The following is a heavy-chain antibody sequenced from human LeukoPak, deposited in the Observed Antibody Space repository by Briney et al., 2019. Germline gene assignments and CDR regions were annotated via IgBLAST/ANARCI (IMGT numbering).Heavy chain of an antibody. CDR2: IYSDGST. CDR1: GFIVSSNY. Sequence: PGGSLRLSCAASGFIVSSNYMSWVRQAPGKGLEWVSIIYSDGSTYYADSVKGRFTVSRDNSKNTLFLQMNSLRAEDTAVYYCAKDGGLWVSAHWGDSWGRGTLVTVSS. CDR3: AKDGGLWVSAHWGDS. V-gene: IGHV3-53*01. D-gene: IGHD7-27*01. J-gene: IGHJ4*02.